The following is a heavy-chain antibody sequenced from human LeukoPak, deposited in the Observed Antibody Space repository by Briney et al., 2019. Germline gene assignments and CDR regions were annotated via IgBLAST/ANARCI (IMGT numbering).Heavy chain of an antibody. V-gene: IGHV3-23*01. CDR3: ARDRPAGATV. CDR1: GFTFSIYA. Sequence: GGSLRLSCAASGFTFSIYAMSWVRQAPGKGLEWVSAISGSGGTAYYADSVKGRFTISRDNAKNSLYLQMNSLRAEDTAVYYCARDRPAGATVWGQGTMVTVSS. D-gene: IGHD6-25*01. J-gene: IGHJ3*01. CDR2: ISGSGGTA.